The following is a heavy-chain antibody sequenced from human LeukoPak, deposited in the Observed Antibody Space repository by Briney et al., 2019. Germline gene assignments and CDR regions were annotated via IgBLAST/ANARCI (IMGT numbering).Heavy chain of an antibody. CDR3: AREGLNMVRGVIPKEAWGWFDP. Sequence: PSETLSLTCAVYGGSFSGYYWSWIRQPPGKGLEWIGEMNHSGSTNYNPSLKSRVTISVDTSKNQFSLKLSSVTAADTAVYYCAREGLNMVRGVIPKEAWGWFDPWGQGTLVTVSS. CDR2: MNHSGST. J-gene: IGHJ5*02. D-gene: IGHD3-10*01. CDR1: GGSFSGYY. V-gene: IGHV4-34*01.